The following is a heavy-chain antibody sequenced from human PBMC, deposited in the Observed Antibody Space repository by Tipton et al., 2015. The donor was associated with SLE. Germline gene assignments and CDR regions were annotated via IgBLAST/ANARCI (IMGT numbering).Heavy chain of an antibody. Sequence: SLRLSCAASGFTFSSYAMSWVRQAPGKGLEWVSAISGSGGSTYYADPVKGRFTISRDNSKNTLYLQMNSLRAEDTAVYYCAKGLTVAGTWYFDLWGRGTLVTVSS. CDR2: ISGSGGST. V-gene: IGHV3-23*01. J-gene: IGHJ2*01. D-gene: IGHD6-19*01. CDR1: GFTFSSYA. CDR3: AKGLTVAGTWYFDL.